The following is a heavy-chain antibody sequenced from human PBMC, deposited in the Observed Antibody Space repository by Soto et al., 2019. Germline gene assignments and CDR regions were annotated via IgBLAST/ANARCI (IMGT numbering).Heavy chain of an antibody. CDR1: GYTFTSYA. CDR3: AHKGPEDWPLDY. V-gene: IGHV1-3*01. J-gene: IGHJ4*02. Sequence: ASVKVSCKASGYTFTSYAMHWVRQAPGQRLEWMGWINAGNGNTKYSQKFQGRLTITKDTSKNQVVLTMTNMDPMDTGTYYCAHKGPEDWPLDYWGQGTLVTVSS. CDR2: INAGNGNT. D-gene: IGHD3-10*01.